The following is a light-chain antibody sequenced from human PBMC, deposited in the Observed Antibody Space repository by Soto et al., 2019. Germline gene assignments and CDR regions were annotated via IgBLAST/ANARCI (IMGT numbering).Light chain of an antibody. V-gene: IGLV2-23*02. CDR3: CSYAGSSTWV. CDR1: SSDVASYNL. J-gene: IGLJ3*02. CDR2: EVS. Sequence: QSVLTQPASVSGSPGQSITISFTGNSSDVASYNLVSWYQQHPGKAPKLMIYEVSTRPSGASNRFSGSKAGNTASLTISGLQAEDEGDYYCCSYAGSSTWVFGGGTKLTVL.